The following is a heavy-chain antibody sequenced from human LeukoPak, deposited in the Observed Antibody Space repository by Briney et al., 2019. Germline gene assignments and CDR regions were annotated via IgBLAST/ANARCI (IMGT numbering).Heavy chain of an antibody. CDR3: ARSRYSSGWPDDY. J-gene: IGHJ4*02. V-gene: IGHV4-59*12. D-gene: IGHD6-19*01. Sequence: PSETLSLTCTVSGGSISSYYWSWIRQPPGKGLEWIGYIYYSGSTNYNPSLKSRVTISVDTSKNQFSLKLSSVTAADTAVYYCARSRYSSGWPDDYWGQGTLVTVSS. CDR2: IYYSGST. CDR1: GGSISSYY.